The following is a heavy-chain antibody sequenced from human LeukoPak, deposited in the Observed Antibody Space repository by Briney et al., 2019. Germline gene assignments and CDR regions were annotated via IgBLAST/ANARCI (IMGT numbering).Heavy chain of an antibody. D-gene: IGHD2-21*02. CDR2: INPSGGST. J-gene: IGHJ4*02. V-gene: IGHV1-46*01. CDR3: ARDHYHKIHSVMVTAPDY. CDR1: GYTFTSYY. Sequence: TTVKVSCKASGYTFTSYYMHWVRQAPGQGLEWMGIINPSGGSTSYAQKFQGRVTMTRDTSTSTVYMELRSLRSEDTAVYYCARDHYHKIHSVMVTAPDYWGQGTLVIVSS.